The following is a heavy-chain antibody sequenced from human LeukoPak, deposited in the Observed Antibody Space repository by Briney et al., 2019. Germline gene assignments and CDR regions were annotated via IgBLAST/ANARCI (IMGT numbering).Heavy chain of an antibody. Sequence: SETLSLTCTVSGGSISSYYWSWIRQPPGKGLEWIGYIYYSGSTNYNPSLKSRVTISVDTSKNQFSLKLSSVTAADTAVYYCARQTEDTMYYYGMDVWAKGPRSPSP. CDR1: GGSISSYY. J-gene: IGHJ6*02. CDR2: IYYSGST. D-gene: IGHD2-15*01. V-gene: IGHV4-59*08. CDR3: ARQTEDTMYYYGMDV.